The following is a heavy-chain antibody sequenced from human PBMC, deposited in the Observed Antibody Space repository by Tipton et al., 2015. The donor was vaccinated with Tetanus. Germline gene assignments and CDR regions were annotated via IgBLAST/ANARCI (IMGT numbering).Heavy chain of an antibody. CDR1: GFIFSSYG. V-gene: IGHV3-33*01. CDR2: SWYDGTDK. Sequence: SLRLSCAASGFIFSSYGIHWVRQAPGKGLEWVAVSWYDGTDKYYADSVKGRITISRDNSKNTLYLPMHSLRAEDPAVYYCAREADCSGGSCFSGDFDNWGQGTQVTVSS. CDR3: AREADCSGGSCFSGDFDN. D-gene: IGHD2-15*01. J-gene: IGHJ4*02.